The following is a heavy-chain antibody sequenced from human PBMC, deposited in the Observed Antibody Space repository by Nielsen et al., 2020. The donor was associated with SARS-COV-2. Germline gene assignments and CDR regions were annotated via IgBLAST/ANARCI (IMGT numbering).Heavy chain of an antibody. Sequence: GGSLRLSCAASGFTFSNAWMSWVRQAPGKGLEWVGRIKSKTDGGTTDYAAPVKGRFTISRDDSKNTLYLQMNSLKTEDTAVYYCTTDRGPGYSSSWYVRNGAFDIWGQGTMVTVSS. D-gene: IGHD6-13*01. CDR1: GFTFSNAW. J-gene: IGHJ3*02. V-gene: IGHV3-15*01. CDR3: TTDRGPGYSSSWYVRNGAFDI. CDR2: IKSKTDGGTT.